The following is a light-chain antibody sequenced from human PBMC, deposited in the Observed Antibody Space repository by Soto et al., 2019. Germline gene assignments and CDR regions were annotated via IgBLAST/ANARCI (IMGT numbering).Light chain of an antibody. Sequence: EIEMTQSPATLSVSPGERATLSCRASQSVSSNLAWYQQKPGQTPRLLVYGASTRATGVPVRFSGSGSGTEFNLTISSLQSEDFAVYYCQQYGNSPYTFGQGTKLEIK. J-gene: IGKJ2*01. V-gene: IGKV3-15*01. CDR2: GAS. CDR3: QQYGNSPYT. CDR1: QSVSSN.